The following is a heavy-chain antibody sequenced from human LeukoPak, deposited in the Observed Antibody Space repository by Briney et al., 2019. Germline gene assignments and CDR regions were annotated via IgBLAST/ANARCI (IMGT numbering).Heavy chain of an antibody. D-gene: IGHD5-18*01. CDR1: GFTFDDYG. Sequence: GGSLRLSCAASGFTFDDYGMSWVRQAPGKGLEWVSGINWNGGSTGYADSVKGRFAISRDNAKNSLYLQMNSLRAEDTALYYCARKIGYSYGLDYWGQGTLVTVSS. V-gene: IGHV3-20*04. CDR3: ARKIGYSYGLDY. J-gene: IGHJ4*02. CDR2: INWNGGST.